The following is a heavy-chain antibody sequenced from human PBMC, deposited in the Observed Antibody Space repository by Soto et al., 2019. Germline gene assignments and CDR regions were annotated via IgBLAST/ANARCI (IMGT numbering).Heavy chain of an antibody. CDR2: ISTSGTT. CDR1: GASLSSYY. D-gene: IGHD2-2*01. Sequence: PKETLSVTCADSGASLSSYYWTWIRQPAGKGLDWMGRISTSGTTNYNPSLKSRVTMSVDTSKNHFCLTLSSVTAADTAVHYCSMEVGPDGRFGHWGQGTLVMVSS. CDR3: SMEVGPDGRFGH. V-gene: IGHV4-4*07. J-gene: IGHJ5*02.